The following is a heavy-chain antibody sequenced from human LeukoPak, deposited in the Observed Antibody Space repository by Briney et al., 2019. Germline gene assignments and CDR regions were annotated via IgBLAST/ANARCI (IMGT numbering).Heavy chain of an antibody. D-gene: IGHD3-22*01. CDR3: ARGQHYYDRSGHDY. Sequence: GGSLRLSCAASGFTFSNYWMSWFRQAPGKGLEWVANIKRDGSEKYYGDSVKGRFTISRDNAKNSLYLQTNRLRAEEMAVYYCARGQHYYDRSGHDYWGQGTLSPSP. CDR2: IKRDGSEK. V-gene: IGHV3-7*01. CDR1: GFTFSNYW. J-gene: IGHJ4*02.